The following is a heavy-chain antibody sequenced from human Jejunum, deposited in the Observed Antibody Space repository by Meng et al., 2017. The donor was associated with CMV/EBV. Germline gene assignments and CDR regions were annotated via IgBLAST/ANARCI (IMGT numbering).Heavy chain of an antibody. J-gene: IGHJ4*02. CDR1: RSSSYY. Sequence: RSSSYYWGWVRQPPGKGLGWIGSIYYSGSSYYNPSLKSRVTISLDTSKNQFSLRLSSVTAADTAVYYCARGDDFWSGYSGHNFDYWGQGTLVTVSS. D-gene: IGHD3-3*01. CDR2: IYYSGSS. CDR3: ARGDDFWSGYSGHNFDY. V-gene: IGHV4-39*07.